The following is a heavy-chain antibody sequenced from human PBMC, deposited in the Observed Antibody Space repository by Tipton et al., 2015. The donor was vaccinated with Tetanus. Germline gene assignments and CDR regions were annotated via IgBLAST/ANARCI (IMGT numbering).Heavy chain of an antibody. D-gene: IGHD3-22*01. CDR2: IYYTGNT. V-gene: IGHV4-31*03. Sequence: TLSLTCTVSGDSISSGPYSWSWLRQHPGKGLEWIGYIYYTGNTYYSPSLKSRVTISVDTSNNQFTLRLISVTAADTAVYYCARGGDTYFGSSCFYDWWGQGTRVTVSS. CDR1: GDSISSGPYS. J-gene: IGHJ4*02. CDR3: ARGGDTYFGSSCFYDW.